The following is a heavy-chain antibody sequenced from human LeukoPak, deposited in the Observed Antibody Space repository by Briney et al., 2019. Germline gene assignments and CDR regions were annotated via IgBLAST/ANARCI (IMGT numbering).Heavy chain of an antibody. CDR3: TRAAGYSSGWYSGYFDY. Sequence: GSLRLSCAASGFTFSTYSMNWVRQAPGKGLEWVSYISYTNIIYYADSVKGRFTISRDNAKNSLYLQMNSLRAEDTAVYYCTRAAGYSSGWYSGYFDYWGQGTLVTVSS. V-gene: IGHV3-48*01. CDR1: GFTFSTYS. D-gene: IGHD6-19*01. CDR2: ISYTNII. J-gene: IGHJ4*02.